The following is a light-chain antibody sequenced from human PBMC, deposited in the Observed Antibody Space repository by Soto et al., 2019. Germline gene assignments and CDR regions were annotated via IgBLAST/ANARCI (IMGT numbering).Light chain of an antibody. CDR2: GNI. V-gene: IGLV1-40*01. CDR1: SSNIGAGYD. J-gene: IGLJ2*01. Sequence: QSVLTQPPSVSGAPGQRVTISCTGSSSNIGAGYDVHWYQHLPGTAPKLLIYGNINRPSGVPDRFSGSKSDTSASLAITGLQAEDEADYYCQSYDSSLSVVFGGGIKLTVL. CDR3: QSYDSSLSVV.